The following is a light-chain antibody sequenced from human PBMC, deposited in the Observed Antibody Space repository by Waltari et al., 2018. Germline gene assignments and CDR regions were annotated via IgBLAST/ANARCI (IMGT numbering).Light chain of an antibody. CDR2: KES. CDR1: QSLGVW. V-gene: IGKV1-5*03. CDR3: QQYNSYPWT. Sequence: DIQMTQSPSTLSASVGDRVTITCRASQSLGVWFAWYQQKPGKAPKLLIYKESSLESGVPSRCSGSGSGTVFTLTISSLQPEDFATYYCQQYNSYPWTFGQGTKVEMK. J-gene: IGKJ1*01.